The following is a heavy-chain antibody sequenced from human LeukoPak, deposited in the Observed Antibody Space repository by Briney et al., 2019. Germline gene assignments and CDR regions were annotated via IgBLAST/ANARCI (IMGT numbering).Heavy chain of an antibody. V-gene: IGHV3-30*18. CDR2: ISYGGSNK. CDR3: AKFWSYSSSPVDPTGFDY. D-gene: IGHD6-6*01. CDR1: GFTFSSYG. J-gene: IGHJ4*02. Sequence: PGGSLRLSCAASGFTFSSYGMHWVRQAPGKGLEWVAVISYGGSNKYYADSVKGRFTISRDNSKNTLYLQMNSLRAEDTAVYYCAKFWSYSSSPVDPTGFDYWGQGTLVTVSS.